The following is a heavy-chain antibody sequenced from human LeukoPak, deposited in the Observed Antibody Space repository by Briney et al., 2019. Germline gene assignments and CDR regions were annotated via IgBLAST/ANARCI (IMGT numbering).Heavy chain of an antibody. CDR1: GFTFSSYS. D-gene: IGHD3-22*01. CDR2: ISSSSSYI. CDR3: ARTSYYYDSSGHTDAFDI. J-gene: IGHJ3*02. Sequence: NPGGSLRLSCADSGFTFSSYSMNWVRQAPGKGLEWVSSISSSSSYIYYADSVKGRFTISRDDAKNSLYLQMNSLRAEDTAVYYCARTSYYYDSSGHTDAFDIWGQGTMVTVSS. V-gene: IGHV3-21*01.